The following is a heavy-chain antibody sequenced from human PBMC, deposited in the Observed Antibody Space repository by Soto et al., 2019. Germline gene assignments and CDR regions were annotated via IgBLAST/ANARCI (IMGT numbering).Heavy chain of an antibody. D-gene: IGHD3-10*01. CDR3: ARARMVRGVIYYYGMDV. J-gene: IGHJ6*02. V-gene: IGHV4-31*03. CDR1: GGSISSGGNY. Sequence: QVQLQESGPGLVKSAQTLSLTCTVSGGSISSGGNYWSWIRQHPGKGLEWIGYIYHSGSTYYITSLKSRVTISVDTSKNQFSLNLNSVTAADTAVYYCARARMVRGVIYYYGMDVRGQGTTVTVSS. CDR2: IYHSGST.